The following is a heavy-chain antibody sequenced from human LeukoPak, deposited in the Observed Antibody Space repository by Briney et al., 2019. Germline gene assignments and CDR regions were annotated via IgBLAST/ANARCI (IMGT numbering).Heavy chain of an antibody. D-gene: IGHD5-18*01. V-gene: IGHV4-30-4*08. CDR2: IYYSGST. CDR1: GGSISSGDYY. Sequence: PSETLSLTCTVSGGSISSGDYYWSWIRQPPGKGLEWIGYIYYSGSTYYNPSLKSRITISVDTSKNQFSLRLRSVTAADTAVYYCARSLGYSYFDYWGQGTLVTVSS. CDR3: ARSLGYSYFDY. J-gene: IGHJ4*02.